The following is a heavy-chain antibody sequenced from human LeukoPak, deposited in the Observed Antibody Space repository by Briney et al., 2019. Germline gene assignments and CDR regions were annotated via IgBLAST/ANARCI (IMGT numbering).Heavy chain of an antibody. Sequence: SETLSLTCTVSGGSISSGGYYWSWIRQHPGRGLGWIGYIYYSGSTYYNPSLKSRVTISVDTSKNQFSLKLSSVTAADTAVYYCARAGGFFSPFGYWGQGTLVTVSS. CDR2: IYYSGST. V-gene: IGHV4-31*03. CDR3: ARAGGFFSPFGY. J-gene: IGHJ4*02. CDR1: GGSISSGGYY. D-gene: IGHD3-3*01.